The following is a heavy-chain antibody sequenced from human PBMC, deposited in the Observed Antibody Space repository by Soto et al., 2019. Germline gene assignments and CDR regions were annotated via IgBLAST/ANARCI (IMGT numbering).Heavy chain of an antibody. CDR2: IRSKTDGGTT. CDR3: TTSPRPRLLSFGESPKYYFDY. J-gene: IGHJ4*02. Sequence: LRLSFAASGFTFRNAWMSWVRQAPGKLLEWVGRIRSKTDGGTTDYAAPVKGRFTISRDDSKNTLYLQMNSLRTEDTAVYYCTTSPRPRLLSFGESPKYYFDYWGQGTLVIVSS. D-gene: IGHD3-10*01. CDR1: GFTFRNAW. V-gene: IGHV3-15*01.